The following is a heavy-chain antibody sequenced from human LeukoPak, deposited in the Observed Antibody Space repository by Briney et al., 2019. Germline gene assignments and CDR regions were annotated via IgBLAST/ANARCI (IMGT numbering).Heavy chain of an antibody. V-gene: IGHV3-53*01. CDR2: IYSGGST. Sequence: PGGSLRLSCAASGFTVSSNYMSWVRQAPGKGLEWVSVIYSGGSTYYADSVKGRFTISRDNSKNTLYLQMNSLRAEDTAVYYCAKDWSTYYYYMDVWGKGTTVTVSS. J-gene: IGHJ6*03. CDR1: GFTVSSNY. CDR3: AKDWSTYYYYMDV.